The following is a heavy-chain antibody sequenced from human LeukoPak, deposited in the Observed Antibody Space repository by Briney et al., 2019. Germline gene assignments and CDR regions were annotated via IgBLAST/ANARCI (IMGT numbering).Heavy chain of an antibody. Sequence: GGSLRLSCAASGFTFSSYSMNWVRQAPGKGLEWVSSISSSSSYIYYADSVKGRFTISRDNAKNSLYLQMNSLRAEDTAVYYCARGSSRGFPTWFGLWGQGTLVTVSS. D-gene: IGHD6-13*01. CDR2: ISSSSSYI. V-gene: IGHV3-21*01. CDR1: GFTFSSYS. J-gene: IGHJ5*02. CDR3: ARGSSRGFPTWFGL.